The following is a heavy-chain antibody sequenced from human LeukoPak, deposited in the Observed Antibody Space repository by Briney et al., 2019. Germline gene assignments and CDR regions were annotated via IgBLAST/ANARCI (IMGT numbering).Heavy chain of an antibody. J-gene: IGHJ6*02. D-gene: IGHD2-2*02. CDR1: GFTFSSYA. Sequence: GRSLRLSCAAPGFTFSSYAMHWVRQAPGKGLEWVAVISYDGSNKYYADSVKGRFTISRDNSKNTLYLQMNSLRAEDTAVYYCARDGQHIVVVPAAIRWDPWDYGMDVWGQGTTVTVSS. V-gene: IGHV3-30-3*01. CDR2: ISYDGSNK. CDR3: ARDGQHIVVVPAAIRWDPWDYGMDV.